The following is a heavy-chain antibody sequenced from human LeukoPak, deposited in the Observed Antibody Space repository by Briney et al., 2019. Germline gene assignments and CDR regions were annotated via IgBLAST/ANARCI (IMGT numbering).Heavy chain of an antibody. CDR1: GFTFSSYG. V-gene: IGHV3-33*01. D-gene: IGHD2-2*01. CDR3: AREGPTVPAYADY. CDR2: IWYDGSNK. J-gene: IGHJ4*02. Sequence: GVSLRLSCAASGFTFSSYGMHWVRQAPGKGLEWVAVIWYDGSNKYYADSVKGRFTISRDNSKNTLYLQMNSLRAEDTAVYYCAREGPTVPAYADYWGQGTLVTVSS.